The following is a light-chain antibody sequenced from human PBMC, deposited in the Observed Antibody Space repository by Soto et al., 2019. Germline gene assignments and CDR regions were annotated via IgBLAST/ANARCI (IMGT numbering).Light chain of an antibody. CDR1: SSNIGAGYN. CDR2: GNS. J-gene: IGLJ3*02. Sequence: QSVLTQPPSVSGAPGQRVTISCTGSSSNIGAGYNVHWYQQLPGTAPKLLIFGNSNRPSGVPDRFSGSKSATSASLAITGLLAEDDADYYCQSYDSSLSSGVFGGGTKLTVL. V-gene: IGLV1-40*01. CDR3: QSYDSSLSSGV.